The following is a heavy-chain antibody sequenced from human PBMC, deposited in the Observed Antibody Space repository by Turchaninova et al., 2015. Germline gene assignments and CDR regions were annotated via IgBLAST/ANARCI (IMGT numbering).Heavy chain of an antibody. D-gene: IGHD3-3*01. CDR1: GFMFSKYD. CDR3: AKGGGFLXLFDX. V-gene: IGHV3-23*01. J-gene: IGHJ5*02. Sequence: EVQLLQSGGGLVQPGGSVRLSCEASGFMFSKYDMSWVRQAPGKGLEWVSTINGHGERTYYAESVTGRLTIXSNNXNNTLXLQXXXLRADDTAXXXCAKGGGFLXLFDXXGQGXLVTVXA. CDR2: INGHGERT.